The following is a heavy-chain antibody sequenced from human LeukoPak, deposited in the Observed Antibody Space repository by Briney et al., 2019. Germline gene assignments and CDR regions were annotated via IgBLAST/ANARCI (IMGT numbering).Heavy chain of an antibody. CDR2: VDPEDGET. D-gene: IGHD3-3*01. CDR1: GYTFSDYY. V-gene: IGHV1-69-2*01. CDR3: ATDRAIELLECSPYED. Sequence: GSTVKISCKTSGYTFSDYYIHWIQQAPGKGLEWMGRVDPEDGETIYADNFQGRITISADTSTDTGYMELSNLRSEDTAVYYCATDRAIELLECSPYEDWGQGTLVTVSS. J-gene: IGHJ1*01.